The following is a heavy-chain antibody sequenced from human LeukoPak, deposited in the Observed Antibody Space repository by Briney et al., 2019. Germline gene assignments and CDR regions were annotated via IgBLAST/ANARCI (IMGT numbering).Heavy chain of an antibody. D-gene: IGHD1-26*01. CDR1: GFTVSSYS. J-gene: IGHJ4*02. V-gene: IGHV3-53*01. Sequence: GGSLRLSCAASGFTVSSYSMTWVRQAPGKGLEWVSLIYSGGNIYHADSVKGRFTISRDNSKNTLYLQMNSLRAEDTAVYYCARDGFSGSYYDYWGQGTLVTVSS. CDR2: IYSGGNI. CDR3: ARDGFSGSYYDY.